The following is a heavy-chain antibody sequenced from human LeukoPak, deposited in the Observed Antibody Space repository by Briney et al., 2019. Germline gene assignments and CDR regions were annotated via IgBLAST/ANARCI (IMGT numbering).Heavy chain of an antibody. J-gene: IGHJ6*02. CDR3: AHIDIVPGNRLDV. CDR1: GFTFSSYG. V-gene: IGHV3-30*03. CDR2: ISYDGSNK. D-gene: IGHD2-2*01. Sequence: GGSLRLSCAASGFTFSSYGMHWVRQAPGKGLEWVAVISYDGSNKYYADSVKGRFTISRDNSKNTLYLQMNSLRAQDTAVYYCAHIDIVPGNRLDVWGQGTTVTVSS.